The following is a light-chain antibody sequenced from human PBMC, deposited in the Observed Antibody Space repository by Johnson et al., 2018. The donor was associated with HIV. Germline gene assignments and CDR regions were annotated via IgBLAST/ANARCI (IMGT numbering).Light chain of an antibody. V-gene: IGLV1-51*02. CDR1: SSNIGNNY. J-gene: IGLJ1*01. CDR3: GTCDSSLSSGYV. CDR2: ENN. Sequence: QSVLTQPPSVSAAPGQKVTISCSGSSSNIGNNYVSWYQQLPGTAPKLLIYENNKRPSGIPDRFSGSKSGTSATLGITGLQTGDEADYYYGTCDSSLSSGYVFGTGTKVTVL.